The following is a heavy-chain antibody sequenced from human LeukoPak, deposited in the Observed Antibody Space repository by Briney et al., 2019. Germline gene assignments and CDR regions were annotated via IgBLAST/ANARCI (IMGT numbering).Heavy chain of an antibody. CDR1: GFTFSSYS. CDR2: IKQDGSEK. Sequence: PGGSLRLSCAASGFTFSSYSMNWVRQAPGKGLEWVANIKQDGSEKYYVDSVKGRFTISRDNAKNSLYLQMNSLRAEDTAVYYCAKGLGMLGSKAYYFDYWGQGTLVTVSS. CDR3: AKGLGMLGSKAYYFDY. V-gene: IGHV3-7*03. J-gene: IGHJ4*02. D-gene: IGHD3-10*02.